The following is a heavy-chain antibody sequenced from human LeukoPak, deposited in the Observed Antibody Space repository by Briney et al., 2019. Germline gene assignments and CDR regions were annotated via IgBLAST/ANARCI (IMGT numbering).Heavy chain of an antibody. CDR1: GFTFDDYA. CDR3: ARSSGYGYDY. Sequence: GGSLRLSCAASGFTFDDYAMHWVRQAPGKGLEWVSGISWNSGSIGYADSVKGRFTISRDNAKNSLYLQMNSLRAEDTALYYCARSSGYGYDYWGQGTLVTVSS. D-gene: IGHD5-18*01. V-gene: IGHV3-9*01. CDR2: ISWNSGSI. J-gene: IGHJ4*02.